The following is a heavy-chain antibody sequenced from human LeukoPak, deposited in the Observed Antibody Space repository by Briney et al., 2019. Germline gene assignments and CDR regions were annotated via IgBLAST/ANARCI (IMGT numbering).Heavy chain of an antibody. CDR3: ARVLGGNRIDY. CDR1: GGSISSGGYC. V-gene: IGHV4-31*03. J-gene: IGHJ4*02. CDR2: IYYSGST. Sequence: NPSETLSLTCTVSGGSISSGGYCWSWIRQHPGKGLEWIGYIYYSGSTYYNPSLKSRVTISVDTSKNQFSLKLSSVTAADTAVYYCARVLGGNRIDYWGRGTLVTVSS. D-gene: IGHD4-23*01.